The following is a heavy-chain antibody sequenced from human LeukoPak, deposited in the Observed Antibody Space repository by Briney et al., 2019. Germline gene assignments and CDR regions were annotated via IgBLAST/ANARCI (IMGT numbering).Heavy chain of an antibody. V-gene: IGHV3-66*01. J-gene: IGHJ4*02. CDR1: GFTVSSNY. D-gene: IGHD2-15*01. Sequence: GGSLRLSCAASGFTVSSNYMSWVRQAPGKGLEWVSVIYSGGSTYYADSVKGRFTISRDNSKNTLYLQMNSLRAEDTAVYYCARDLGYCSGGSCYSAGYWGQGTLVTVSS. CDR3: ARDLGYCSGGSCYSAGY. CDR2: IYSGGST.